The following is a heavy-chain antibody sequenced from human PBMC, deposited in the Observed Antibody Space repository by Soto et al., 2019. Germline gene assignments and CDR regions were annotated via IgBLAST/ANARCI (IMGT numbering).Heavy chain of an antibody. CDR3: ARSPGVFDY. D-gene: IGHD3-10*01. Sequence: QVQLVQSGAEVKKPGSSVKVSCKASGGTFSSLAISGVRQAPGQGLEWMGGLVPVFGTANYAKTFQDRVTITADKSTSTSYMELSSLRSEDTAVYYGARSPGVFDYWGQGTLVTVSS. V-gene: IGHV1-69*06. J-gene: IGHJ4*02. CDR1: GGTFSSLA. CDR2: LVPVFGTA.